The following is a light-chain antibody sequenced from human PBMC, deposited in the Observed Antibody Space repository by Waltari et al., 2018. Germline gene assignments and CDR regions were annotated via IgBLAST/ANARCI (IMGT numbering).Light chain of an antibody. CDR1: NIATKN. CDR2: YDS. Sequence: SLVLSQPPSVSVAPGKTARITCGGNNIATKNVHWYQQKPGQAPVLVIYYDSDRPSGIPERFSGSNSGTAATRTISRVEAGEEADYYCKGWDSTSDYRGVFGGGTKLTVL. V-gene: IGLV3-21*04. CDR3: KGWDSTSDYRGV. J-gene: IGLJ3*02.